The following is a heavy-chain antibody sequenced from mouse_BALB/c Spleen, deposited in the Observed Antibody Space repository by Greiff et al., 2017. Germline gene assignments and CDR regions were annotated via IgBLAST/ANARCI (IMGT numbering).Heavy chain of an antibody. V-gene: IGHV5-6-3*01. CDR1: GFTFSSYG. CDR3: ASHYYGSHYYAMDY. J-gene: IGHJ4*01. CDR2: INSNGGST. D-gene: IGHD1-1*01. Sequence: EVQLVESGGGLVQPGGSLKLSCAASGFTFSSYGMSWVRQTPDKRLELVATINSNGGSTYYPDSVKGRFTISRDNAKNTLYLQMSSLKSEDTAMYYCASHYYGSHYYAMDYWGQGTSVTVSS.